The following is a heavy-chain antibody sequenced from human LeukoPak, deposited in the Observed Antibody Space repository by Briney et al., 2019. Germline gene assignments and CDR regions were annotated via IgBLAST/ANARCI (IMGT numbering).Heavy chain of an antibody. CDR1: GFTFSSYD. CDR2: IGTAGDT. CDR3: VKDRAVTGPFDY. Sequence: GGSLRLSCAASGFTFSSYDMHWVRQATGKGLEWVSAIGTAGDTYYPGSVKGRFTISRENAKNSLYLQMNSLRAGDTAVYYCVKDRAVTGPFDYWGQGTLVTVSS. V-gene: IGHV3-13*04. J-gene: IGHJ4*02. D-gene: IGHD6-19*01.